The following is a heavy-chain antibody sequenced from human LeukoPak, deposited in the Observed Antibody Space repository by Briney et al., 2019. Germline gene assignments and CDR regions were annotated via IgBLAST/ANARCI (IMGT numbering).Heavy chain of an antibody. CDR2: INQDGSVK. CDR1: GFTFSSYW. J-gene: IGHJ4*02. Sequence: GGSLRLSCAASGFTFSSYWMNWVRQAPGKGLEWVASINQDGSVKYYVDSVKGRFTISRDNAKNSLYLQMNSPRVEDTAVYNCARDFSDYWGQGTLVTVSS. V-gene: IGHV3-7*01. CDR3: ARDFSDY.